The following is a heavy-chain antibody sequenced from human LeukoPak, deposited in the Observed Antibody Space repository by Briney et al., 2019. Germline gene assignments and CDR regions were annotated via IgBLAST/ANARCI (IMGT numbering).Heavy chain of an antibody. D-gene: IGHD2-15*01. CDR2: INAGNGNT. J-gene: IGHJ5*02. CDR3: ARALGYCSGGSCHDWFDP. CDR1: GYTFTSYA. V-gene: IGHV1-3*01. Sequence: ASVKVSCKASGYTFTSYAMHWVRQAPGQRLEWMGWINAGNGNTKYPQKFQGRVTITRDTSASTAYMELSSLRSEDTAVYYCARALGYCSGGSCHDWFDPWGQGTLVTVSS.